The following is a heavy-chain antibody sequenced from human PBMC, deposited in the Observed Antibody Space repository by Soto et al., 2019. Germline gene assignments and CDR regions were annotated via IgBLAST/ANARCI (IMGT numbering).Heavy chain of an antibody. J-gene: IGHJ6*02. CDR1: GGSISTYY. CDR3: ARGTRATQYYYYFYGMDV. CDR2: ISYSGST. V-gene: IGHV4-59*01. Sequence: PSETLSLTXTVSGGSISTYYWTWIRQPPGKGLEWIGYISYSGSTNYNPSLKSRLTISLNTSKKHFSLKLSSVTAADTAVYYCARGTRATQYYYYFYGMDVWGQGTTVTVSS.